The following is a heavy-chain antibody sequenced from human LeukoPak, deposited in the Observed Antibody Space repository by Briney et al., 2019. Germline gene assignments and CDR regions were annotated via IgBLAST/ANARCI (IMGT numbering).Heavy chain of an antibody. Sequence: PSETLSLSCTVSGGSISSSSYYWGWIRQPPGKGLEWIGSIYYSGSTYYNPSLKSRVTISVDTSKNQFSLKLSSVTGADTAVYYCARRKWRWSGELNDYYMDVWGKGTTVTISS. J-gene: IGHJ6*03. CDR1: GGSISSSSYY. D-gene: IGHD3-10*01. V-gene: IGHV4-39*07. CDR3: ARRKWRWSGELNDYYMDV. CDR2: IYYSGST.